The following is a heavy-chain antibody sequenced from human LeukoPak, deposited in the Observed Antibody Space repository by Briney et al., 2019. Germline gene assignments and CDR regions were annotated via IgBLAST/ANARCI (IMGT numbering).Heavy chain of an antibody. CDR1: GFTFSSYA. CDR3: AKSGDSGSNYGGYYYYGMDV. V-gene: IGHV3-23*01. J-gene: IGHJ6*02. Sequence: GGSLRLSCAASGFTFSSYAMSWVRQAPGKGLEWVSAISGSGGSTYYADSVKGRFTISRDNSKNTLYLQMNSLRAEDTAVYYCAKSGDSGSNYGGYYYYGMDVWGQGTTVTVSS. D-gene: IGHD3-10*01. CDR2: ISGSGGST.